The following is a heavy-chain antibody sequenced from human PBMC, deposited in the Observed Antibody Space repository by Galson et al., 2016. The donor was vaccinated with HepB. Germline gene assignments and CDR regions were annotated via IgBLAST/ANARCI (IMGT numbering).Heavy chain of an antibody. D-gene: IGHD3-3*01. CDR3: ARHKISGVYKRWLDP. Sequence: QSGAEVKKPGESLTISCRGSGYNFVDYYIAWVRQMPGKGLEWMGIIFPGDSDTKYSPSFQGHVTFSVDKSISTAYLQWSSLQASDTAVYYCARHKISGVYKRWLDPWGQGTLVTVSS. V-gene: IGHV5-51*01. J-gene: IGHJ5*02. CDR1: GYNFVDYY. CDR2: IFPGDSDT.